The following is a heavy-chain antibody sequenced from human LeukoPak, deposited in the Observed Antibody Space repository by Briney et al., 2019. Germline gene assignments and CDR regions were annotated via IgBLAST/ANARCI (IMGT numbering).Heavy chain of an antibody. CDR1: GGSISSGGYY. Sequence: TSETLSLTCTVSGGSISSGGYYWSWIRQHPGKGLEWIGYIYYSGSTYYNPSLKSRVTISVDTSKNQFSLKLSSVTAADTAVYYCATQWELPSGFDYWGQGTLVTVSS. V-gene: IGHV4-31*03. J-gene: IGHJ4*02. D-gene: IGHD1-26*01. CDR3: ATQWELPSGFDY. CDR2: IYYSGST.